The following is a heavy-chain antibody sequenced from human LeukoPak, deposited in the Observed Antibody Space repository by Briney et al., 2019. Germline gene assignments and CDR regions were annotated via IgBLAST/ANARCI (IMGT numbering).Heavy chain of an antibody. CDR1: GGSIRGSSYY. CDR2: IYYTGST. Sequence: SETLSLTCTVSGGSIRGSSYYWVWIRQPPGKGLEWIGTIYYTGSTYYNPSLKSRVSISADTSKNQLSLNVRSVTAADTAVYYCARTTSGGVIAIDYWGQGTPVTVSS. J-gene: IGHJ4*02. D-gene: IGHD3-16*02. V-gene: IGHV4-39*01. CDR3: ARTTSGGVIAIDY.